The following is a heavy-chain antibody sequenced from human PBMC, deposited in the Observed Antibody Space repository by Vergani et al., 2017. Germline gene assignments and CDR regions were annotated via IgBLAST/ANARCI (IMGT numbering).Heavy chain of an antibody. CDR3: AKDGRENSDYGYFGY. J-gene: IGHJ4*03. V-gene: IGHV3-23*01. CDR1: EFSFSNYA. Sequence: EVQLLESGGGLVQPGGSLRLTCAASEFSFSNYAMNWFRQAPGKGLEWVSGISGIGVSAYYTYSVKGRFTIARDNSKNMLFLQMNNLRTEDTAIYYCAKDGRENSDYGYFGYWGQGTLVNVSS. CDR2: ISGIGVSA. D-gene: IGHD4-17*01.